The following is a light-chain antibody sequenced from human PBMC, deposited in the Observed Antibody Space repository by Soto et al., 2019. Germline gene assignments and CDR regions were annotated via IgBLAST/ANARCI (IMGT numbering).Light chain of an antibody. Sequence: DIQMTQSPSSLSASVGDRVTITCRASQGIRNDLAWYQQKPGKAPKRLIYAASTLQSGVPSRFSGSGSGTEFTLTISSLQPDDFATYYCQQYNSYSPITFGQGTRLEIK. V-gene: IGKV1-17*01. CDR1: QGIRND. CDR3: QQYNSYSPIT. J-gene: IGKJ5*01. CDR2: AAS.